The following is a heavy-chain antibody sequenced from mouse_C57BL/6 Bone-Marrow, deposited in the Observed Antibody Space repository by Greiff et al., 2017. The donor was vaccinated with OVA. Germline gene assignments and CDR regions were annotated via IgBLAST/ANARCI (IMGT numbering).Heavy chain of an antibody. CDR2: IWGVGRT. Sequence: VQLQESGPGLVAPSQRLYITCNVSGFSLTSYGVAWVRQSPGKGLEWLGVIWGVGRTNYNSALKSSLSISKDNSKSQVFLKMNSLQTDDTAMYYCASDSSYENAMDYWGQGTSVTVSS. J-gene: IGHJ4*01. V-gene: IGHV2-6*01. CDR3: ASDSSYENAMDY. CDR1: GFSLTSYG. D-gene: IGHD1-1*01.